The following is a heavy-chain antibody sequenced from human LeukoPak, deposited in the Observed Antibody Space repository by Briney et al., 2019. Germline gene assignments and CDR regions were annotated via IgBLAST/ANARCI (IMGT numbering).Heavy chain of an antibody. CDR2: ISSSSSYI. CDR1: GFTFSSYI. Sequence: GGSLRLSCAASGFTFSSYIMNWVRQAPGKGLEWVSSISSSSSYIYYADSVKGRFTISRDNAKNSLYLQMNSLRAEDTAVYYCARDLAYYYDSSGYTLPWGQGTLVTVSS. D-gene: IGHD3-22*01. V-gene: IGHV3-21*01. J-gene: IGHJ5*02. CDR3: ARDLAYYYDSSGYTLP.